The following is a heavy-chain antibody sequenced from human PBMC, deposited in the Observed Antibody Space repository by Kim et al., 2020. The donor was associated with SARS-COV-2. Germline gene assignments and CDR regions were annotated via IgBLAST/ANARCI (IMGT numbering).Heavy chain of an antibody. CDR3: AKVVPPTVEQWLVRDPLEY. V-gene: IGHV3-23*01. J-gene: IGHJ4*02. CDR2: ISGSGGST. D-gene: IGHD6-19*01. Sequence: GGSLRLSCAASGFTFSSYAMSWVRQAPGKGLEWVSAISGSGGSTYYADSVKGRFTISRDNSKNTLYLQMNSLRAEDTAVYYCAKVVPPTVEQWLVRDPLEYWGQGTLVTVSS. CDR1: GFTFSSYA.